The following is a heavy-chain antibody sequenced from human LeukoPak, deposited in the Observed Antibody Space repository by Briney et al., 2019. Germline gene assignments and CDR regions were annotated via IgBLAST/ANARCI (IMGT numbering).Heavy chain of an antibody. J-gene: IGHJ4*02. Sequence: PSETLSLTCTVSGDSLNTYYWSWIRQPAGKGLEWIGRVYFSGGTNYNPSLKSRVSISVDTSKNLFSLKLDSVTAADTAVYYCARLPYSSGRIDYWGQGTLVTVSS. D-gene: IGHD6-19*01. V-gene: IGHV4-4*07. CDR1: GDSLNTYY. CDR3: ARLPYSSGRIDY. CDR2: VYFSGGT.